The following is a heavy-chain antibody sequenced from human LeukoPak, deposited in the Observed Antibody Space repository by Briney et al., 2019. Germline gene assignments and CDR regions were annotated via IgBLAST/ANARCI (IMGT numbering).Heavy chain of an antibody. Sequence: ASVKVPCKASGYTFTSYAMNWVRQAPGQGLEWMGWINTNTGNPTYAQGFTGRFVFSLDTSVSTAYLQISSLKAEDTAVYYCARGGATYYYYYGMDVWGQGTTVTVSS. CDR2: INTNTGNP. D-gene: IGHD3-16*01. V-gene: IGHV7-4-1*02. CDR1: GYTFTSYA. J-gene: IGHJ6*02. CDR3: ARGGATYYYYYGMDV.